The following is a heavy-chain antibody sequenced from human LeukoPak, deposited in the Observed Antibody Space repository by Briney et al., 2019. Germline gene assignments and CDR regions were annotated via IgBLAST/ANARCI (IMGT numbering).Heavy chain of an antibody. D-gene: IGHD6-19*01. CDR1: GDSINSYY. J-gene: IGHJ5*02. Sequence: SETLSLTCTVSGDSINSYYWNWIRQPPGKGLEWIGYIYHSGSTYYNPSLKSRVTISVDRSKNQFSLKLSSVTAADTAVYYCAREAVAVPSWFDPWGQGTLVTVSS. V-gene: IGHV4-59*12. CDR3: AREAVAVPSWFDP. CDR2: IYHSGST.